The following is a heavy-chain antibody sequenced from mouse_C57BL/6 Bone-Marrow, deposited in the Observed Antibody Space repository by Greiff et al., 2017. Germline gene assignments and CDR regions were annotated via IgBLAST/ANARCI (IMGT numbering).Heavy chain of an antibody. Sequence: VQLQQSGAELVRPGTSVKMSCKASGYTFTNYWIGWAKQRPGHGLEWIGDIYPGGGYTTYTEKFKGKATLTADKSSSTAYMQFSSLTSEDSAIYYCARWLLRRYFDVWGTGTTVTVSS. CDR1: GYTFTNYW. J-gene: IGHJ1*03. D-gene: IGHD2-3*01. CDR2: IYPGGGYT. V-gene: IGHV1-63*01. CDR3: ARWLLRRYFDV.